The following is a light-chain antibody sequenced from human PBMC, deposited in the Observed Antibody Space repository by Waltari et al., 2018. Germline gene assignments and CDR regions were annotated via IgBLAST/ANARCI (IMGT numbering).Light chain of an antibody. V-gene: IGLV2-14*01. CDR3: CSYTTSSAWV. CDR1: SSDVGVYNY. J-gene: IGLJ3*02. Sequence: QSALTQPASVSGSPGQSITISCTGTSSDVGVYNYVSWYQQNPGKAPKLMIYDVTKRPSGFSALFSGSKSGNTASLTISGLQAEDEADYYCCSYTTSSAWVFGGGTKLTVL. CDR2: DVT.